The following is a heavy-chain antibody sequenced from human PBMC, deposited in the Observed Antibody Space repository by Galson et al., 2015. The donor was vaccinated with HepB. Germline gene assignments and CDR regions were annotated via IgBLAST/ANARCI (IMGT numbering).Heavy chain of an antibody. CDR1: GFTFDNYG. CDR3: AKDQSYYEDSSGFDY. Sequence: SLRLSCAASGFTFDNYGMHWVRQAPGKGLEWVAVITYDGIDDHYGSSVRGRFTISRDNSNNMVYLQMNGLRTEDTATYYCAKDQSYYEDSSGFDYWGQGTLVAVSS. V-gene: IGHV3-30*18. J-gene: IGHJ4*02. D-gene: IGHD3-22*01. CDR2: ITYDGIDD.